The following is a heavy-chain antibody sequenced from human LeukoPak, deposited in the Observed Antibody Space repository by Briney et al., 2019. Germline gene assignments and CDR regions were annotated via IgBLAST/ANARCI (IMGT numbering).Heavy chain of an antibody. CDR1: GGSISSYY. J-gene: IGHJ5*02. D-gene: IGHD6-19*01. CDR2: IYYSGST. Sequence: SETLSLTCTVSGGSISSYYWSWIRQPPGKGLGWSGYIYYSGSTNYNPSLKSRVTISVDTSTNQFSLKLSSVTAADTAVYYCARAGVAVAGGGWFDPWGQGTLVTVSS. CDR3: ARAGVAVAGGGWFDP. V-gene: IGHV4-59*01.